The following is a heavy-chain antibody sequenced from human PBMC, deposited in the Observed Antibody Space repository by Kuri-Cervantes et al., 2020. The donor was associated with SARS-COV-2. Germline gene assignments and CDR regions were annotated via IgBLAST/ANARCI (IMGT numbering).Heavy chain of an antibody. V-gene: IGHV1-69*05. Sequence: SVKVSCKASGGTFTSYAFSWVRQAPGQGLEWMGGILPMFGTTIYAQKFQGRVTMTRDTSTSTVYMELSSLRSEDTAVYYCARGPTGDAFDIWAKGQWSPSPQ. CDR1: GGTFTSYA. CDR2: ILPMFGTT. CDR3: ARGPTGDAFDI. D-gene: IGHD1-1*01. J-gene: IGHJ3*02.